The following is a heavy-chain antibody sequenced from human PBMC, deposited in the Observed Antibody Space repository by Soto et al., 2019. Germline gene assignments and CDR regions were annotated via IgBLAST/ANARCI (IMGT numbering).Heavy chain of an antibody. CDR3: ANDFGAWSDS. CDR2: ISYDGTDK. CDR1: GFAFSTYG. Sequence: QVHLVGSGGGVVQPGRSLTISCVGSGFAFSTYGMHWVRQAPAKGLEWVALISYDGTDKYYADSVKGRFSISRDNSKQTLSLQMDSLRPEDTAVYYCANDFGAWSDSWGQGTLVNVSS. D-gene: IGHD6-19*01. J-gene: IGHJ5*02. V-gene: IGHV3-30*18.